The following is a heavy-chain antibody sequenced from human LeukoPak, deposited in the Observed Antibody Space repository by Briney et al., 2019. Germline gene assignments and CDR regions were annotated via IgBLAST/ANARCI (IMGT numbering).Heavy chain of an antibody. CDR1: GFTFSSYS. CDR3: AAGSLRYFDWLLYSPPDY. J-gene: IGHJ4*02. Sequence: GGSLRLSCAASGFTFSSYSMNWVRQAPGKGLEWVSSISSSSSYIYYADSVKGRFTISRDNAKNSLYLQMNNLRAEDTAVYYCAAGSLRYFDWLLYSPPDYWGQGTLVTVSS. CDR2: ISSSSSYI. D-gene: IGHD3-9*01. V-gene: IGHV3-21*01.